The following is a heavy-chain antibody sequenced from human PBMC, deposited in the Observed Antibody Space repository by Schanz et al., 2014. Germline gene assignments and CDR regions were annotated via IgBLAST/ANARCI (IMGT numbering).Heavy chain of an antibody. J-gene: IGHJ4*02. CDR1: GFTVNTNY. V-gene: IGHV3-53*01. Sequence: EVQLVESGGGLIQPGGSLRLSCAVSGFTVNTNYMSWVRQAPGKGLEWISSMYINSGSTQYADSVKGRFIISRDSSKNTLYLQMDRLRDEDTAVYYCARRYSGRYCFDYWGQGTLVAVSS. D-gene: IGHD1-26*01. CDR3: ARRYSGRYCFDY. CDR2: MYINSGST.